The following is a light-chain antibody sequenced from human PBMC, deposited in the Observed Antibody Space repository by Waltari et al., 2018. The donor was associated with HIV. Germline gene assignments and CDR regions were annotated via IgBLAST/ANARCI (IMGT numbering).Light chain of an antibody. CDR1: SRDVGAYNY. V-gene: IGLV2-14*01. Sequence: QSALTQPASVSGSPGQSITISCTGTSRDVGAYNYVSWYQHHPGKAPKLIIYEVSNRPSGISNRFSGSKSGNTASLTISGLQAEDEADYYCSSYANANILFGGGTKLTVL. J-gene: IGLJ3*02. CDR3: SSYANANIL. CDR2: EVS.